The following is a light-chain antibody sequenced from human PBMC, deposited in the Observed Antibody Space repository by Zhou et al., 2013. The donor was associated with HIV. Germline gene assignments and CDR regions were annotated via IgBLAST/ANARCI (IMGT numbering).Light chain of an antibody. J-gene: IGKJ4*01. V-gene: IGKV3-20*01. CDR3: QQYGSSFT. CDR2: GAF. CDR1: QSVSGSS. Sequence: EIVLTQSPGTLSLSPGERATLSCRASQSVSGSSLAWYQQKPGQAPRLLIYGAFNRVSGIPDRFSGSGSGTDFTLTITRLEPEDLAVYYCQQYGSSFTFGGGTKVEIK.